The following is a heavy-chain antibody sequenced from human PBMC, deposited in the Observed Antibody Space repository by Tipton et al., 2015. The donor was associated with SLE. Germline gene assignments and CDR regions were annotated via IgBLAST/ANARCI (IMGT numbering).Heavy chain of an antibody. D-gene: IGHD4-17*01. CDR2: IYTSGST. CDR3: ARSHYGDAAYY. J-gene: IGHJ4*02. CDR1: GGSISSGSYY. V-gene: IGHV4-61*02. Sequence: TLSLTCTVSGGSISSGSYYWSWIRQPAGKGLEWIGRIYTSGSTNYNPSLKSRVTISVDTSKNQFSLKLSSVTAADTAVYYCARSHYGDAAYYWGQGTPVTVSS.